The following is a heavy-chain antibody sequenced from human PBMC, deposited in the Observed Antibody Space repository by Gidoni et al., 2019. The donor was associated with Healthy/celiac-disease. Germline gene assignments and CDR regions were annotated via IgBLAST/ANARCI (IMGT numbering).Heavy chain of an antibody. D-gene: IGHD3-10*01. CDR2: ISSNGGNT. J-gene: IGHJ4*02. V-gene: IGHV3-64*01. Sequence: EVQLVESGGGLVQPGGSLRLSCAASGFTFSTYAMHWVRQAPGKGLEYVSSISSNGGNTYYANSVKGRFTISRDNSKNTLYLQMGSLRAEDMAVYYCARGRPGDFDYWGQGTLVTVSS. CDR3: ARGRPGDFDY. CDR1: GFTFSTYA.